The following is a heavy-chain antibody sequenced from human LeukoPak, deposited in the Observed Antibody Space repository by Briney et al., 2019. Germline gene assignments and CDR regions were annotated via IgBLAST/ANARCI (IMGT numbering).Heavy chain of an antibody. CDR2: IKEDGSVK. CDR3: ARVGQREVSGYDSRPYYYYGMDV. Sequence: PGGSLRLSCAASGFTFSIYWMTWVRQAPGKGLEWVANIKEDGSVKYYVDSVKGRFAISRDNAKKSLYLQMNSLRAEDTAVYYCARVGQREVSGYDSRPYYYYGMDVWGKGTTVTVSS. D-gene: IGHD5-12*01. V-gene: IGHV3-7*01. CDR1: GFTFSIYW. J-gene: IGHJ6*04.